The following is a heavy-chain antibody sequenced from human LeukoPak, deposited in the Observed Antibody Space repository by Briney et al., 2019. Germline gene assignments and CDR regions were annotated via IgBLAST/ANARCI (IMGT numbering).Heavy chain of an antibody. J-gene: IGHJ6*03. CDR2: IKQDGSEK. V-gene: IGHV3-7*01. CDR1: GFTFSSYE. D-gene: IGHD3-10*01. CDR3: ARADYGSGLVYYYYMDV. Sequence: PGGSLRLSCAASGFTFSSYEMNWVRQAPGKGLEWVANIKQDGSEKYYVDSVKGRFTISRDNAKNSLYLQMNSLRAEDTAVYYCARADYGSGLVYYYYMDVWGKGTTVTVSS.